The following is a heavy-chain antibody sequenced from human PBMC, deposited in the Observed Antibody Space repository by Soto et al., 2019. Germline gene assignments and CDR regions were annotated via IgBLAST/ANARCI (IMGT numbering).Heavy chain of an antibody. V-gene: IGHV4-31*03. CDR3: ERAGRSGWYVFGY. J-gene: IGHJ4*02. CDR2: IYYSGST. Sequence: PSETLSLTCTVSGGSISSGGYYWSWIRQHPGKGLEWIGYIYYSGSTYYNPSLKSRVTISVDTSKNQFSLKLSSVTAADTAVYYCERAGRSGWYVFGYWGQGTLVTVSS. D-gene: IGHD6-19*01. CDR1: GGSISSGGYY.